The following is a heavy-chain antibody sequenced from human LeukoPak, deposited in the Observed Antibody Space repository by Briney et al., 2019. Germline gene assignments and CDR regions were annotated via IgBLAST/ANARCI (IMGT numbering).Heavy chain of an antibody. J-gene: IGHJ5*02. CDR2: IIPIFGTA. CDR3: ARMGDCSGGSCYFYWFDP. V-gene: IGHV1-69*01. D-gene: IGHD2-15*01. Sequence: ASVKVSCKASGGTFSSYAISWVRQAPGQGLEWMGGIIPIFGTANYAQKFQGRVTITADESTSTAYMELSSLRSEDTAVYYCARMGDCSGGSCYFYWFDPWGQGTLVTVSS. CDR1: GGTFSSYA.